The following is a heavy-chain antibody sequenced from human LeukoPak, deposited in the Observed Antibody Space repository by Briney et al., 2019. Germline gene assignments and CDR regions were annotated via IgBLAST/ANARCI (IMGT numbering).Heavy chain of an antibody. Sequence: SETLSLTCTVSGGSISSSSYYWGWIRQSPGKGLEWIGTMYYSGSTYYNPSLKSRVTISVDTSKNQFSLKLSSVTAADTAVYYCARLRLSGGYYFDYWGQGTLVTVSS. CDR2: MYYSGST. CDR1: GGSISSSSYY. V-gene: IGHV4-39*01. CDR3: ARLRLSGGYYFDY. D-gene: IGHD2-15*01. J-gene: IGHJ4*02.